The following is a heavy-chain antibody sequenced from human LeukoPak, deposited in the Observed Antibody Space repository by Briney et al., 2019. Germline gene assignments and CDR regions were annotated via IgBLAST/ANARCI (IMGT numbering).Heavy chain of an antibody. CDR2: IYYSGST. J-gene: IGHJ2*01. D-gene: IGHD1-7*01. Sequence: SETLSLTCTVSGGSISSYYWSWIRQPPGKGLEWIGYIYYSGSTNYNPSLKSRVTISVDTSKNQFSLKLSSVTAADAAVYYCARLPVRITGTAPDWYFDLWGRGTLVTVSS. V-gene: IGHV4-59*01. CDR3: ARLPVRITGTAPDWYFDL. CDR1: GGSISSYY.